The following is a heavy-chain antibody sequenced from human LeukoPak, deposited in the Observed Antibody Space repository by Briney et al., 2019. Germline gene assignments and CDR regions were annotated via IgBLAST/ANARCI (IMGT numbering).Heavy chain of an antibody. CDR3: ARGRIAARLGANWFDP. V-gene: IGHV4-61*05. CDR1: GGSISSSSYY. J-gene: IGHJ5*02. CDR2: IYYSGST. D-gene: IGHD6-6*01. Sequence: PSETLSLTCTVSGGSISSSSYYWGWIRQPPGKGLEWIGYIYYSGSTNYNPSLKSRVTISVDTSKNQFSLKLSSVTAADTAVYYCARGRIAARLGANWFDPWGQGTQVTVSS.